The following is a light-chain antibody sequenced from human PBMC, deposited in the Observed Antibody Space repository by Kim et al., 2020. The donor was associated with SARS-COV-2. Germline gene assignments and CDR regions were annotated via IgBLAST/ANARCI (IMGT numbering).Light chain of an antibody. CDR3: NSFTGKNNV. J-gene: IGLJ1*01. V-gene: IGLV2-8*01. CDR2: EVD. CDR1: SSDVGGYNC. Sequence: PGQSFTISCTGTSSDVGGYNCVSWYQHHPGKAPKLLIYEVDKRPSGVPDRFSGSKSGNTASLTVSGLQAEDEADYYCNSFTGKNNVFGTGTKVTVL.